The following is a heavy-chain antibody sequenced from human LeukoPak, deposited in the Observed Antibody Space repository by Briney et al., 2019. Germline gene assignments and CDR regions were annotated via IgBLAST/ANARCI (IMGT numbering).Heavy chain of an antibody. CDR2: INHSGNT. CDR1: GGSFTIYS. J-gene: IGHJ5*02. D-gene: IGHD1-26*01. Sequence: SETLSLTCAVYGGSFTIYSWTWIRQSPGKGLEWIGEINHSGNTNYNPSLQSRVTISVDTSHNQFSLRLNSLTTADTAVYYCARSSEGYFGPWGQGTLVTVSS. CDR3: ARSSEGYFGP. V-gene: IGHV4-34*01.